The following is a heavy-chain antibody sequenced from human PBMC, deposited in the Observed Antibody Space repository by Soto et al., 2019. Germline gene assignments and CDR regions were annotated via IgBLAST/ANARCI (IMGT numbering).Heavy chain of an antibody. V-gene: IGHV4-39*01. CDR2: IYYTGLT. D-gene: IGHD3-10*01. Sequence: XLTGTVSGGSLPSSDFYWGWCGQPPGKGLEWIGTIYYTGLTYYNPSLKSRVTISVDTSKKQFSLKLSSVTAADTAVYYCERQTLRSGSYYGLLPSGFDYWGQGNLVTV. J-gene: IGHJ4*02. CDR1: GGSLPSSDFY. CDR3: ERQTLRSGSYYGLLPSGFDY.